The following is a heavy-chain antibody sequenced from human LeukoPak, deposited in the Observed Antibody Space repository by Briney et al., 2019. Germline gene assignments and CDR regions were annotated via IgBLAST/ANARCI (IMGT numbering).Heavy chain of an antibody. CDR3: ARVGTAMVIGGYYFDY. CDR1: GGTFSSYA. Sequence: GASVKVSCKASGGTFSSYAISWVRQAPGQGLEWMGRIIPILGIANYAQKFQGRVTITADKSTSTAYMELSSLRSEDTAVYYCARVGTAMVIGGYYFDYWGQGTLVTVSS. J-gene: IGHJ4*02. V-gene: IGHV1-69*04. CDR2: IIPILGIA. D-gene: IGHD5-18*01.